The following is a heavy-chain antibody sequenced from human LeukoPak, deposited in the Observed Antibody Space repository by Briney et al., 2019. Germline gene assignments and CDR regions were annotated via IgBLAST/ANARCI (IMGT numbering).Heavy chain of an antibody. V-gene: IGHV4-39*07. CDR2: IYYSGST. J-gene: IGHJ4*02. CDR3: ARALWSAFDY. CDR1: GGSISTSCYY. D-gene: IGHD3-3*01. Sequence: SETLSLTCTVSGGSISTSCYYWGWIRQPPGKGLEWIGSIYYSGSTYYNPSLKSRVTISVDTSKNQFSLKLNSVTAADTAVYYCARALWSAFDYWGQETLVTVSA.